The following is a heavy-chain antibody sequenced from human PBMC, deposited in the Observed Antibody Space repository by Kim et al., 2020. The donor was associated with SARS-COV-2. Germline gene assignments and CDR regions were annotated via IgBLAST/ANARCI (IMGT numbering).Heavy chain of an antibody. D-gene: IGHD4-4*01. CDR3: ARDFGYNNYFFDY. Sequence: SETLSLTCTVSGGSVSSGSYYWSWIRQPPGKGLEWIGYIYYSGSTNYNPSLKSRVTISVDTSKNQFSLKLSSVTAADTAVYYCARDFGYNNYFFDYWGQG. CDR1: GGSVSSGSYY. J-gene: IGHJ4*02. V-gene: IGHV4-61*01. CDR2: IYYSGST.